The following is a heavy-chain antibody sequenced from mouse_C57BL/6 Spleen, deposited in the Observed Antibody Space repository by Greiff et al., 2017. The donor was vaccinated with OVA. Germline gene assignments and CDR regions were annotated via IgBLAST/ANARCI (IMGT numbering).Heavy chain of an antibody. CDR3: ARGAVRAYSNSYYFDY. CDR1: GYAFSSYW. V-gene: IGHV1-80*01. Sequence: VQLQQSGAELVKPGASVKISCKASGYAFSSYWMNWVKQRPGKGLEWIGQIYPGDGDTNYNGKFKGKATLTADKSSSTAYMQLSSLTSEDSAVYFCARGAVRAYSNSYYFDYWGQGTTLTVSS. J-gene: IGHJ2*01. CDR2: IYPGDGDT. D-gene: IGHD2-5*01.